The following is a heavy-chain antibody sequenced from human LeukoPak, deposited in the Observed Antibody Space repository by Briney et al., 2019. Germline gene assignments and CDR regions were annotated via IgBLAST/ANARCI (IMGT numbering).Heavy chain of an antibody. CDR1: GYSISSNYF. D-gene: IGHD2-15*01. Sequence: SETLSLTCAVSGYSISSNYFWGWIRQPPGKGLEWIGAISHTGTTFYKPSLKTRIAISLDTSKNQFSLKVNSVTAADTAVYYSVRDIGQLRSDYWGQGTLVTVSS. CDR2: ISHTGTT. CDR3: VRDIGQLRSDY. V-gene: IGHV4-38-2*01. J-gene: IGHJ4*02.